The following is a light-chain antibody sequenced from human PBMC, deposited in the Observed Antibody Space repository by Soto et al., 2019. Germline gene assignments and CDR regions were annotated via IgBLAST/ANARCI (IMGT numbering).Light chain of an antibody. V-gene: IGKV1-39*01. CDR1: QSISRY. CDR2: VAS. CDR3: QQSSGSPST. Sequence: SQVTQETSSLSASVGDRVTITCRASQSISRYLNWYQQKPGKAPNLLIYVASSLQSEVPSRFSGSGSGTDFTLTISSLQPEDFAVYYCQQSSGSPSTFGHGTQVDIK. J-gene: IGKJ3*01.